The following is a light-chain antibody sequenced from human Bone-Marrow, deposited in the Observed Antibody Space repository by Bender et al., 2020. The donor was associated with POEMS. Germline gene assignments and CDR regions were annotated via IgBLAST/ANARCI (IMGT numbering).Light chain of an antibody. CDR3: SSYTSSSTWV. CDR1: SSDIGGYNY. J-gene: IGLJ3*02. Sequence: QSALTQPASVSGSPGQSITISCTGTSSDIGGYNYFSWYQQHPGKAPKPMIYDVNDRPSGVSNRFSGSKSGNTASLTISGLQAEDEADYYCSSYTSSSTWVFGGGTKVTVL. V-gene: IGLV2-14*03. CDR2: DVN.